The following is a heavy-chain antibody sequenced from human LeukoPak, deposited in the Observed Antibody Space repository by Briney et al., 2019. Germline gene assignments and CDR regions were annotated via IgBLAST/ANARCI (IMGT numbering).Heavy chain of an antibody. V-gene: IGHV4-38-2*01. Sequence: SETLSLTCAVSGYSISSGYYWGWIRQPPGKGLEWIGNIYHSGSTYYNPSLKSRVTISVDTSKNQFSLKLSSVTAADTAVYYCARLYYDFWSGYAYYYYMDVWGKGTTVTVSS. CDR1: GYSISSGYY. D-gene: IGHD3-3*01. J-gene: IGHJ6*03. CDR2: IYHSGST. CDR3: ARLYYDFWSGYAYYYYMDV.